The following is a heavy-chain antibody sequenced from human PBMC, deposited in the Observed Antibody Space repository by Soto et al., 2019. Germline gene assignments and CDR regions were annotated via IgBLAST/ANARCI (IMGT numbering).Heavy chain of an antibody. V-gene: IGHV3-7*03. CDR2: IKHDTSEE. CDR1: GFKFSDYW. Sequence: DVQLVESGGGLVQPGRSLRLSCAASGFKFSDYWMIWVRQAPGKGLEWVGNIKHDTSEEHYADSVNGRFTITTDNIKNFPFLQMNGLRSDDTASYYCARDGLLFSGPYRPSRFDYWGLGTLVTVSS. D-gene: IGHD3-16*02. J-gene: IGHJ4*02. CDR3: ARDGLLFSGPYRPSRFDY.